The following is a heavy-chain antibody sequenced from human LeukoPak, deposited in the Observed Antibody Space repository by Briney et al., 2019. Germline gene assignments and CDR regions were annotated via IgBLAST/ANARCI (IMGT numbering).Heavy chain of an antibody. V-gene: IGHV3-9*01. CDR3: AKDQADYYDSSGPKGAFDI. Sequence: PGGSLRLSCAASGFTFDDYAMHWVRQAPGKGPEWVSGISWNSGSIGYADSVKGRFTISRDNAKNSLYLQMNSLRAEDTALYYCAKDQADYYDSSGPKGAFDIWGQGTMVTVSS. J-gene: IGHJ3*02. CDR1: GFTFDDYA. D-gene: IGHD3-22*01. CDR2: ISWNSGSI.